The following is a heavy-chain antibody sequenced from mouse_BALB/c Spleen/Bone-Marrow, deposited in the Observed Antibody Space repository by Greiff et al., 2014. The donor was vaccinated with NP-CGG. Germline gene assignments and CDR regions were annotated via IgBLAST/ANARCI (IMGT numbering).Heavy chain of an antibody. D-gene: IGHD2-1*01. CDR1: GFTFTDYY. CDR2: IRNKANGYTT. J-gene: IGHJ1*01. Sequence: EVKLVESGGGLVQHGGSLRLSCATSGFTFTDYYMSWVRQPPGKALEWLGFIRNKANGYTTEYSASVKGRFTISRDNSQSILYLQMNTLRAEDSATYYCARDKNYGSYWYFDVWGAGTTVTVSS. V-gene: IGHV7-3*02. CDR3: ARDKNYGSYWYFDV.